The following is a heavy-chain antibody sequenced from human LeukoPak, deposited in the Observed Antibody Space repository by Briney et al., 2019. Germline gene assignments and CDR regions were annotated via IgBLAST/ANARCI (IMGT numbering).Heavy chain of an antibody. CDR1: GYTFTGYY. V-gene: IGHV1-2*02. Sequence: GASVKVSCKASGYTFTGYYMHWVRQAPGQGLEWMGWINPNSGGTNYAQKFQGRVTMTRDTSISTAYMELSSLRSEDTAVYYCARDPPYGDCRWCSAFDIWGQGTMVTVSS. D-gene: IGHD4-17*01. CDR3: ARDPPYGDCRWCSAFDI. CDR2: INPNSGGT. J-gene: IGHJ3*02.